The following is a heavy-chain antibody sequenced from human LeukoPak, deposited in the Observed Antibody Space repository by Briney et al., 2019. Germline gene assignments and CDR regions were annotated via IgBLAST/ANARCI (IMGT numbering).Heavy chain of an antibody. CDR2: ISAYNGNT. Sequence: ASVKVSCKASGYTFTSYGISWVRQAPGQGLEWMGWISAYNGNTNYAQKLQGRVTMTTDTSTSTAYMELSSLRSEDTAVYYCATGFLGLTGIVGASDYWGQGTLVTVSS. J-gene: IGHJ4*02. CDR3: ATGFLGLTGIVGASDY. CDR1: GYTFTSYG. D-gene: IGHD1-26*01. V-gene: IGHV1-18*01.